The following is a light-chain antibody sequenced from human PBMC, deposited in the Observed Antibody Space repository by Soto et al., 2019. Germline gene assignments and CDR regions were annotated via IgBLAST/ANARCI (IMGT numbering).Light chain of an antibody. CDR1: QSVSSSY. CDR3: QQYGSSPFT. CDR2: GAS. Sequence: EIVLTQSPGTLSLSPGERATLSCRASQSVSSSYLAWYQQKPGQAPRLLIYGASSRATGIPDRFSGSGSGTHFTLTISRLEPEDFAVYYGQQYGSSPFTFGPGTKVDIK. V-gene: IGKV3-20*01. J-gene: IGKJ3*01.